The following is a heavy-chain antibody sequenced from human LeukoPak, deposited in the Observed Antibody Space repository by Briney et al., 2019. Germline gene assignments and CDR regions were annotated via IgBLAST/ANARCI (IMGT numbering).Heavy chain of an antibody. V-gene: IGHV4-39*07. Sequence: SETLSLTCAVSGGSISSSSYYWGWIRQPPGKGLEWIGSIYYSGTSYSNPSLKSRVTISVDPSKNQFSLRLSSVTAADTAVYYCARGPYDILTGSPVGAFDIWGQGTMVTVSS. CDR3: ARGPYDILTGSPVGAFDI. D-gene: IGHD3-9*01. CDR1: GGSISSSSYY. CDR2: IYYSGTS. J-gene: IGHJ3*02.